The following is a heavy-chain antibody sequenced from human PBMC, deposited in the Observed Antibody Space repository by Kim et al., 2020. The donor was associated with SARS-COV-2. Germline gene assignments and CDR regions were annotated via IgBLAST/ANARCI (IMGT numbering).Heavy chain of an antibody. CDR3: TRHSSRTTGTPYYYYGMDV. CDR1: GFTFSGSA. J-gene: IGHJ6*02. V-gene: IGHV3-73*01. CDR2: IRSKANSYAT. D-gene: IGHD1-1*01. Sequence: GGSLRLSRAASGFTFSGSAMHWVRQASGKGLEWVGRIRSKANSYATAYAASVKGRFTISRDDSKNTAYLQMNSLKTEDTAVYYCTRHSSRTTGTPYYYYGMDVWGQGTTVTVSS.